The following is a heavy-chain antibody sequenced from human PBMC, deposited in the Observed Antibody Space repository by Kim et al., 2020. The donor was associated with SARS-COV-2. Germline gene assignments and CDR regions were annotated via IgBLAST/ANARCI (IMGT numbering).Heavy chain of an antibody. CDR2: ISSSSSTI. J-gene: IGHJ6*02. CDR3: ARDPALADPTMSGMDV. V-gene: IGHV3-48*02. D-gene: IGHD3-22*01. CDR1: GFTFSSYS. Sequence: GGSLRLSCAASGFTFSSYSMNWVRQAPGKGLEWVSYISSSSSTIYYADSVKGRFTISRDNAKNSLYLQMNSLRDEDTAVYYCARDPALADPTMSGMDVWGQGTTVTVSS.